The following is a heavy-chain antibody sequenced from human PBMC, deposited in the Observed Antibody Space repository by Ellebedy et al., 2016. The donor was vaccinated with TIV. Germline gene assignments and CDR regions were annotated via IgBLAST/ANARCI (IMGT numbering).Heavy chain of an antibody. V-gene: IGHV1-3*01. CDR2: IYPANGDT. J-gene: IGHJ5*02. CDR1: GYIVTNHA. Sequence: AASVKVSCKASGYIVTNHAIHWVRQAPGQSFEWMGWIYPANGDTKYSQQFQGRVTFTSDTSASPAYMELSSLRSEDTAVYYCARDKPGGDNWFDPWGQGTLVTVSS. D-gene: IGHD3-16*01. CDR3: ARDKPGGDNWFDP.